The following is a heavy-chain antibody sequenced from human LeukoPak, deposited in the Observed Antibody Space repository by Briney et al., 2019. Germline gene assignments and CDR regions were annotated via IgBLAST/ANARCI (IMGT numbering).Heavy chain of an antibody. CDR3: AKDDGGVATRQFDY. J-gene: IGHJ4*02. D-gene: IGHD5-12*01. CDR1: GFTFSSYG. V-gene: IGHV3-30*02. Sequence: PGRSLRLSCAASGFTFSSYGMHWVRQAPGKGLEWVAFIHSTGINKMYSDSVKGRFTISRDNSKNTLYLQMNSLRAEDTAVYYCAKDDGGVATRQFDYWGQGTLVTVSS. CDR2: IHSTGINK.